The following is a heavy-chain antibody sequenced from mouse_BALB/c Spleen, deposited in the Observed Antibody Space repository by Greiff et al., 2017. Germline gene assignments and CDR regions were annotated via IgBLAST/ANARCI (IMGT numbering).Heavy chain of an antibody. J-gene: IGHJ1*01. D-gene: IGHD1-1*01. CDR1: GYTFSSYW. CDR3: ARNYYGSSYVGYWYFDV. Sequence: QVQLQQSGAELMKPGASVKISCKATGYTFSSYWIEWVKQRPGHGLEWIGEILPGSGSTNYNEKFKGKATFTADTSSNTAYMQLSSLTSEDSAVYYCARNYYGSSYVGYWYFDVWGAGTTVTVSS. V-gene: IGHV1-9*01. CDR2: ILPGSGST.